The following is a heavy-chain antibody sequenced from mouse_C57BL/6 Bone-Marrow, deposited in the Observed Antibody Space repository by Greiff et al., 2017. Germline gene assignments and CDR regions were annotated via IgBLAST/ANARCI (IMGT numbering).Heavy chain of an antibody. D-gene: IGHD1-2*01. CDR3: ARYYYGPHWYFDV. CDR1: GFTFTDYY. J-gene: IGHJ1*03. V-gene: IGHV7-3*01. CDR2: IRNKANGYTT. Sequence: EVKVVESGGGLVQPGGSLSLSCAASGFTFTDYYMSWVRQPPGKALEWLGFIRNKANGYTTEYSASVKGRFTISRDNSQSNLYLQMNALRAEDSATYYCARYYYGPHWYFDVWGTGTTVTVSS.